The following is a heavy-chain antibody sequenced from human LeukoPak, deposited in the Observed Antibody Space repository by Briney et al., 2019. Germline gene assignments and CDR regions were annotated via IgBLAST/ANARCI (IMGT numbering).Heavy chain of an antibody. CDR1: GFTFSGYW. CDR2: IKRDGSDK. V-gene: IGHV3-7*03. CDR3: ARVGSSSSWYVLRPVDS. D-gene: IGHD6-13*01. J-gene: IGHJ4*02. Sequence: GGSLRLSCAASGFTFSGYWMSWVRQAPGKGLEWVTNIKRDGSDKYYVDSVKGRFTISRDNAKNSLYLQMNSLRAEDTAVYYCARVGSSSSWYVLRPVDSWGQGTLVTVSS.